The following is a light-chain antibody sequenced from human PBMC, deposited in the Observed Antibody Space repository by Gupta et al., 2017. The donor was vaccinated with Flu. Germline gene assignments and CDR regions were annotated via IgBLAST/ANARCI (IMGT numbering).Light chain of an antibody. J-gene: IGLJ1*01. CDR3: SSHAGRVTWV. Sequence: GSPGQSVTISCTGSSNDVGGSNRVSWYQQRPGKAPKLILYDVTERPSGVPDRFSGSKSGNAASLTISGLQADDETDYYCSSHAGRVTWVFGTGTTVTVL. CDR1: SNDVGGSNR. CDR2: DVT. V-gene: IGLV2-11*01.